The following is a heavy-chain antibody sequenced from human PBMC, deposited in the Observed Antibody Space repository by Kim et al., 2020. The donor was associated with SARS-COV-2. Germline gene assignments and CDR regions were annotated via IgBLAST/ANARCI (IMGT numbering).Heavy chain of an antibody. CDR1: GFTFSNYW. CDR2: IKQDGGER. Sequence: GGSLRLSCAASGFTFSNYWMSWIRQAPGKGLEWVANIKQDGGERYYVDSVKGRFTISRDNAKKSLYLQMNSLRAEDTAVYYCARDGYCSGGRCYSGHYSFVPWGQGTLVTISS. D-gene: IGHD2-15*01. CDR3: ARDGYCSGGRCYSGHYSFVP. J-gene: IGHJ5*02. V-gene: IGHV3-7*01.